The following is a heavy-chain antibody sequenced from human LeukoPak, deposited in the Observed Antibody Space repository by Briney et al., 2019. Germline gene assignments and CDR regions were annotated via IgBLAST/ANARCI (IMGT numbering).Heavy chain of an antibody. Sequence: SETLSLTCTVSGGSISSSSYYWGWIRQPPGKGLEWIGSIYYSGSTYYNPSLKSRVTISVDTSKNQFSLKLSSVTAADTAVYYCAKQKGIAVAGYYFDYWGQGTLVTVSS. V-gene: IGHV4-39*01. CDR3: AKQKGIAVAGYYFDY. CDR1: GGSISSSSYY. CDR2: IYYSGST. D-gene: IGHD6-19*01. J-gene: IGHJ4*02.